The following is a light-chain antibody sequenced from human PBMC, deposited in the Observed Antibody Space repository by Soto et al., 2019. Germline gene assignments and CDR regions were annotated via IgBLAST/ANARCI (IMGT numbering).Light chain of an antibody. V-gene: IGLV1-40*01. CDR2: ENN. CDR3: QSYDSSLSGYV. CDR1: RSNIGAGYE. J-gene: IGLJ1*01. Sequence: QAVVTQPPSVSEAPGQRVTISCTGSRSNIGAGYEAHWYQQVPGTAPKLLIYENNNRPSGVPDRFSGSKSGTSASLAITGLQAEDEAEYYCQSYDSSLSGYVFGTRTKVTVL.